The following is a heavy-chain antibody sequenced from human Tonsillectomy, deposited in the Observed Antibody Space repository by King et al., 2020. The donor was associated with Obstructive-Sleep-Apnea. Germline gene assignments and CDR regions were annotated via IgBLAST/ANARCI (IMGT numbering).Heavy chain of an antibody. CDR2: VYYSGST. CDR3: ARVGDGIFGVVIMDYYYYGLDV. CDR1: GGSISNKNYY. Sequence: QLQESGTGLVMPSETLSLTCTVSGGSISNKNYYWGWIRQPPGTGLEWLGNVYYSGSTFYKASLRSRVNILVDTSKNQFSLKLSCVTGADTAVYYCARVGDGIFGVVIMDYYYYGLDVWGEGTTVTVAS. D-gene: IGHD3-3*01. V-gene: IGHV4-39*07. J-gene: IGHJ6*04.